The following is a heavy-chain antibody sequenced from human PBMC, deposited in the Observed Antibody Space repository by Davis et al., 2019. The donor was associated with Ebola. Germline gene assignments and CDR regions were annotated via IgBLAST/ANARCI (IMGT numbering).Heavy chain of an antibody. CDR1: GFTFDDYG. D-gene: IGHD6-19*01. CDR3: ARDREYRAVAGTESFDY. V-gene: IGHV3-23*01. Sequence: PGGSLRLSCAASGFTFDDYGMSWVRQAPGKGLEWVSAISGSGGSTYYADSVKGRFTISRDNSKNTLYLQMNSLRAEDTAVYYCARDREYRAVAGTESFDYWGQGTLVTVSS. CDR2: ISGSGGST. J-gene: IGHJ4*02.